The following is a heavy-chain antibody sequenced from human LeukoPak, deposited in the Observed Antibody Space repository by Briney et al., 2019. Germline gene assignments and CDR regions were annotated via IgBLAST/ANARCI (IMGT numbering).Heavy chain of an antibody. Sequence: TSETLSLTCTVSGGSISSSSYYWGWIRQPPGKGLEWIGSIYYSGSTYYNPSLKSRVTISVDTSKNQFSLKLSSVTAADTAVYYCARAGGYSYGYVYYYYYMDVWGKGTTVTVSS. CDR2: IYYSGST. CDR1: GGSISSSSYY. CDR3: ARAGGYSYGYVYYYYYMDV. J-gene: IGHJ6*03. V-gene: IGHV4-39*07. D-gene: IGHD5-18*01.